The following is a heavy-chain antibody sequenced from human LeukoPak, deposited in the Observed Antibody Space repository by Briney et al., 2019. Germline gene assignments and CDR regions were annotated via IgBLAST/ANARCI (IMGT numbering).Heavy chain of an antibody. Sequence: GGSLRLSCAASGFTFSSYWMHWVRQAPGKGLVWVSRIHRDGIITTYADSVKGRFTISRDNAKNTLYLQMNSLRVEDTAVYYCARHNDYGDYFLDYWGQGTLVTVSS. CDR2: IHRDGIIT. V-gene: IGHV3-74*01. CDR1: GFTFSSYW. CDR3: ARHNDYGDYFLDY. D-gene: IGHD4-17*01. J-gene: IGHJ4*02.